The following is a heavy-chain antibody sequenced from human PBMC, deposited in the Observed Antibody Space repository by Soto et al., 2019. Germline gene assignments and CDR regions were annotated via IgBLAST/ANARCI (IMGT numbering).Heavy chain of an antibody. CDR2: ISYDRSNK. CDR1: GFTFSSYA. CDR3: ARDATYYYDSSGYGLVDY. V-gene: IGHV3-30-3*01. Sequence: QVQLVESGGGVVQPGRSLRLSCAASGFTFSSYAMHWVRQAPGKGLEWVAVISYDRSNKYYADSVKGRFTISRDNSKNTLYLQMNSLRAEDTAVYYCARDATYYYDSSGYGLVDYWGQGTLVTVSS. D-gene: IGHD3-22*01. J-gene: IGHJ4*02.